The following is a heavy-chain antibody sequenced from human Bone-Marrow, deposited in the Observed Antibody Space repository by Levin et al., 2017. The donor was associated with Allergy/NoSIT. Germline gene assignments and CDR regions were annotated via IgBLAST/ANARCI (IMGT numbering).Heavy chain of an antibody. J-gene: IGHJ5*02. CDR3: ARYPNARDYGDNSA. Sequence: SETLSLTCTVSGYSISSGYYWGWIRQPPEKGLEWIGSISYSGSTYYNPSLKSRVTISVDTSKNQFSLKLSSVTAADTAVYYCARYPNARDYGDNSAWGQGTLVTVSS. D-gene: IGHD4-23*01. CDR2: ISYSGST. V-gene: IGHV4-38-2*02. CDR1: GYSISSGYY.